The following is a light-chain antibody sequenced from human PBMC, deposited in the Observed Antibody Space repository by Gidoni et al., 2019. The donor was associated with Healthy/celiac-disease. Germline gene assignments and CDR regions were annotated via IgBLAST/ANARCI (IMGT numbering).Light chain of an antibody. CDR1: QSVLYSSNNKNY. J-gene: IGKJ1*01. CDR2: WAS. Sequence: DIVMTQSTDSLAVSLGEGATINCKSSQSVLYSSNNKNYLAWYQQKPGQPPKLPIYWASTRESGVPDRFSGSGSGTDFTLTISSLQAEDVAVYYCQQYYSTPGTFGQGTKVEIK. CDR3: QQYYSTPGT. V-gene: IGKV4-1*01.